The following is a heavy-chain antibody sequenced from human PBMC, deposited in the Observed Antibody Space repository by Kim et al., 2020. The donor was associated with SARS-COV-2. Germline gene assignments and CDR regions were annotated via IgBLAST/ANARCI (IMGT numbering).Heavy chain of an antibody. Sequence: GGSLRLSCTASGFTFGGYAMSWFRQAPGKGLEWVGFIRSKAYGGTTEYAASVKGRFTISRYDSKIIAYLQMNSLKTEDTAVYYCTNIAVAGDYNYYYGMDVWGKGTSVTVSS. J-gene: IGHJ6*04. CDR1: GFTFGGYA. D-gene: IGHD6-19*01. CDR2: IRSKAYGGTT. CDR3: TNIAVAGDYNYYYGMDV. V-gene: IGHV3-49*03.